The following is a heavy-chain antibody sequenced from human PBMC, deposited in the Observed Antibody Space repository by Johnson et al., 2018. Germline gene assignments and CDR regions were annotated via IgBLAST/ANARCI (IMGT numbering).Heavy chain of an antibody. CDR2: MYYTGSA. V-gene: IGHV4-59*01. CDR3: ARDVRGAFDI. J-gene: IGHJ3*02. Sequence: QVQLQESGPGLVKPSETLSLTCTVSGGSINNYYWSWIRQPPGKGLEWIGYMYYTGSANYNPSLKSRVTMSLVTSKNQFSLRLGFVTAAETSVYYCARDVRGAFDIWGKGTMVTVSS. CDR1: GGSINNYY.